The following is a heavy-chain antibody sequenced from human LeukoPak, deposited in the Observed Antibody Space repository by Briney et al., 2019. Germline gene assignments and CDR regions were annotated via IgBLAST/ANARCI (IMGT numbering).Heavy chain of an antibody. CDR3: ARGIAARNGMDV. D-gene: IGHD6-6*01. Sequence: GGSLRLSCAASGFTLSSNSMSWVRQAPGKGLEWVSVNYSGGSTYYADSVKGRFTISRDNSKNTLYLQMNSLRAEDTAVYYCARGIAARNGMDVWGQGPTVTVSS. CDR2: NYSGGST. V-gene: IGHV3-53*01. CDR1: GFTLSSNS. J-gene: IGHJ6*02.